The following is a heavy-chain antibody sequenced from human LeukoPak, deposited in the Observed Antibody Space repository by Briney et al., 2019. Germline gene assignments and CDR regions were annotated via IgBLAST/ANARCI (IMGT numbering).Heavy chain of an antibody. CDR1: GFTFSTYD. J-gene: IGHJ4*02. CDR3: ARDKLPGYSSSWDAHIFDY. D-gene: IGHD6-13*01. CDR2: IDTAGDT. Sequence: GGSLRLSCAASGFTFSTYDMHWVRQATGKGLEWVSTIDTAGDTYYPGSVKGRFTISRENAKNSLYLQMNSLRVEDTAVYYCARDKLPGYSSSWDAHIFDYWGQGTLVTVSS. V-gene: IGHV3-13*01.